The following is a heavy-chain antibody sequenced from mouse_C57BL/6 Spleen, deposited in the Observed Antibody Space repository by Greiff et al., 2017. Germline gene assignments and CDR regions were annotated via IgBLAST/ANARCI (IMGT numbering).Heavy chain of an antibody. CDR2: IYPGSGST. D-gene: IGHD1-1*01. Sequence: VQLQQPGAELVKPGASVKMSCKASGYTFTSYWITWVKQRPGQGREWIGDIYPGSGSTNYNEKFKSKATLTVDTSSSTAYMQLSSLTSEDSAVYYCARDYGSSWDFDYWGQGTTLTVSS. CDR1: GYTFTSYW. J-gene: IGHJ2*01. V-gene: IGHV1-55*01. CDR3: ARDYGSSWDFDY.